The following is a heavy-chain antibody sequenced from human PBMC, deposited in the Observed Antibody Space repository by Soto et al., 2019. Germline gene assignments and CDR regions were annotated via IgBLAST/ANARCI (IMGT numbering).Heavy chain of an antibody. Sequence: QVQLVQSGVEVKKPGASVKVSCKASGNTFISYAFSWVRQAPGQGLEWMGWISPYTGNTNYAQKVQGRVTMTTDTSTSTVYRELRSLRSDDTAIYYCARFNSGYDLSNPEWNYVDPWGQGTLVTVSS. D-gene: IGHD5-12*01. CDR3: ARFNSGYDLSNPEWNYVDP. CDR2: ISPYTGNT. J-gene: IGHJ5*02. CDR1: GNTFISYA. V-gene: IGHV1-18*01.